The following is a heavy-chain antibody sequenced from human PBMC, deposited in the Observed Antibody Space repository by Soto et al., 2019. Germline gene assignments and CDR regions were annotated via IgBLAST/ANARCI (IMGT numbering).Heavy chain of an antibody. CDR2: IYYSGST. CDR3: ARGQIAAAGTISWFDP. V-gene: IGHV4-59*01. D-gene: IGHD6-13*01. Sequence: SETLSLTCTVSGGSISSYYWSWIRQPPGKGLEWIGYIYYSGSTNYNPSLKSRVTISVDTSKNQSSLKLSSVTAADTAVYYCARGQIAAAGTISWFDPWGQGTLVTVSS. CDR1: GGSISSYY. J-gene: IGHJ5*02.